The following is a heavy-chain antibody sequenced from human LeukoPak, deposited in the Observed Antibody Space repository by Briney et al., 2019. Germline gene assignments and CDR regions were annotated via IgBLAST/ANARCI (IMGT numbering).Heavy chain of an antibody. J-gene: IGHJ4*02. V-gene: IGHV4-39*01. CDR3: ARLTRSLDY. Sequence: SETLSLTCSVSGGSISSTTSYWGWIRQPPGKGLDWIGSVCYSGGTYYTSSLKSRVTIYVDTSKTQFPLRMRSVTASEAAVYSWARLTRSLDYWGQGTLVTVSS. CDR1: GGSISSTTSY. CDR2: VCYSGGT.